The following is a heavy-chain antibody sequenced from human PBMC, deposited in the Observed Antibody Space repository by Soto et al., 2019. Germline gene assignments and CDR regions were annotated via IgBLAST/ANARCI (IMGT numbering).Heavy chain of an antibody. D-gene: IGHD6-19*01. CDR1: GYTFTGYY. J-gene: IGHJ4*02. Sequence: ASVKVSCKASGYTFTGYYTHWVRQAPGQGLEWMGWVNPNSGGTNYAQKFQGWVTMTRDTSISTAYMELSRLRSDDTAVYYCVTSRVSIAVAGETEYYFDYWGQGTLVTVSS. V-gene: IGHV1-2*04. CDR2: VNPNSGGT. CDR3: VTSRVSIAVAGETEYYFDY.